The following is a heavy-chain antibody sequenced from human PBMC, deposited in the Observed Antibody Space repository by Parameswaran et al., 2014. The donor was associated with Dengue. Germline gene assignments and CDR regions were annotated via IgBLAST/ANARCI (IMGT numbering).Heavy chain of an antibody. Sequence: AISSARWIRQPPGKGLEWIGYIYDTGFTNSNPSLKSRVTISVDTSKNQFSLNLSSVTAADTAVYYCARDNYDSSGYPWFDPWGQGTLVTSPQ. CDR1: AISSA. V-gene: IGHV4-59*01. CDR3: ARDNYDSSGYPWFDP. D-gene: IGHD3-22*01. J-gene: IGHJ5*02. CDR2: IYDTGFT.